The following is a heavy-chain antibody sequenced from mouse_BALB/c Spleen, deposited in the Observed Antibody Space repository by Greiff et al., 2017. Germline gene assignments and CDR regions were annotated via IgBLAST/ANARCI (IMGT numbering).Heavy chain of an antibody. J-gene: IGHJ3*01. CDR2: ISYSGST. CDR3: ARCEGIQAWFAY. V-gene: IGHV3-8*02. Sequence: EVKLVESGPSLVKPSQTLSLTCSVTGDSITSGYWNWIRKFPGNKLEYMGYISYSGSTYYNPSLKSRISITRDTSKNQYYLQLNSVTTEDTATYYCARCEGIQAWFAYWGQGTLVTVSA. CDR1: GDSITSGY.